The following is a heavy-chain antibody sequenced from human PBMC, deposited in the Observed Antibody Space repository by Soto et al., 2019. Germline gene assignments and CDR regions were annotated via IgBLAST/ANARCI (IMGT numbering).Heavy chain of an antibody. J-gene: IGHJ3*02. V-gene: IGHV3-9*01. CDR2: ISWNSGSI. D-gene: IGHD2-21*01. CDR3: AQRAYCGCVFYCCAFNI. Sequence: EVQLVESGGSCVQPGRSLRLSCAASGFTFDDYAMHWVRQAPGKGLEWVSGISWNSGSIGYADYVKGRLTISRDNAKNSMYLHMKSVRAEDTALSYCAQRAYCGCVFYCCAFNIWGQGTMGTVSS. CDR1: GFTFDDYA.